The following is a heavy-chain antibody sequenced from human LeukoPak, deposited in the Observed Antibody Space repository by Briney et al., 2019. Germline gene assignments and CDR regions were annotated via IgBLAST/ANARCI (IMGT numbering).Heavy chain of an antibody. Sequence: ASVKVSCKASGYTFTGNGISWGRPAPEQGLKWMGWISAYNGNTNYAQKLQGRVTMTTDTSTSTAYMELRSLRSDDTAVYYCARDKAGEYSSRFDPWGQGTLVTVSS. CDR2: ISAYNGNT. D-gene: IGHD3-10*01. V-gene: IGHV1-18*01. J-gene: IGHJ5*02. CDR1: GYTFTGNG. CDR3: ARDKAGEYSSRFDP.